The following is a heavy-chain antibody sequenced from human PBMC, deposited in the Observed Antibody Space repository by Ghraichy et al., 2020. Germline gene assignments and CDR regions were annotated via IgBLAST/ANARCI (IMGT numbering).Heavy chain of an antibody. CDR2: ISGDGSST. Sequence: GGSLRLSCGASGFSFSSYGMHWVRQAPGKGLVWVAPISGDGSSTDYADSVKGRFTISRDNAKNTLYLQMNSLRAEDTAVYYCARGGTIYCRVVSCYWGDCWGRVPLVTVAP. CDR3: ARGGTIYCRVVSCYWGDC. V-gene: IGHV3-74*01. CDR1: GFSFSSYG. D-gene: IGHD2-15*01. J-gene: IGHJ4*02.